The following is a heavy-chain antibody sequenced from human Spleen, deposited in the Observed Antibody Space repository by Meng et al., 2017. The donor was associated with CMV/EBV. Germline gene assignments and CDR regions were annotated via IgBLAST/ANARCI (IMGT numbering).Heavy chain of an antibody. V-gene: IGHV6-1*01. Sequence: SETLSLTCAISGDSVSSYSAAWNWIRQSPSRGLEWLGRTYYRSKWNSDYAVSVQSRLTINPDTSKNQFSLQVNSVTPEDTAVYFCAKDKRLGYCSSTSCYGGAFDIWGQGTMVTVSS. D-gene: IGHD2-2*01. CDR1: GDSVSSYSAA. CDR2: TYYRSKWNS. CDR3: AKDKRLGYCSSTSCYGGAFDI. J-gene: IGHJ3*02.